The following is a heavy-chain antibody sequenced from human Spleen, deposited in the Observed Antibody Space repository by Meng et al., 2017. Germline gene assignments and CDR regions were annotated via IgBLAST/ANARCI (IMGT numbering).Heavy chain of an antibody. CDR3: ARNGAYCLDY. V-gene: IGHV4-4*02. CDR2: ILHSGGT. CDR1: GFSISSGHW. Sequence: SETLSLTCAVSGFSISSGHWWGWVRQSPGKGLQWIGEILHSGGTNYNPSLRSRVTISVDTSKNQFSLDLTSATAADTAVYFCARNGAYCLDYWGQGALVTVSS. J-gene: IGHJ4*02. D-gene: IGHD2-21*01.